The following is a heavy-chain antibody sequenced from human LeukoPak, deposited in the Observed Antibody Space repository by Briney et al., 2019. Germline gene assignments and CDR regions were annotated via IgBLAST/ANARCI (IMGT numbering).Heavy chain of an antibody. CDR3: ARQSTGRFDY. CDR1: GGSISSSSYY. D-gene: IGHD2-8*02. V-gene: IGHV4-39*01. CDR2: IYYSGST. Sequence: NPSETLSLTCTVSGGSISSSSYYWGWIRQPPGKGLEWIGSIYYSGSTYYNPSLKSRVTISVDTSKNQFSLKLSSVTAADTAVYYCARQSTGRFDYWGQGTLVTVSS. J-gene: IGHJ4*02.